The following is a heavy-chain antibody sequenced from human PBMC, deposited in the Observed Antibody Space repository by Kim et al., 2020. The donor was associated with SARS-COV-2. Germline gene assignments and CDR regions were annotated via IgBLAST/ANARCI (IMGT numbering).Heavy chain of an antibody. CDR2: INHIGST. V-gene: IGHV4-34*01. CDR3: AGLNLRFLEWSDDPPHYY. J-gene: IGHJ6*01. CDR1: CGSCGGSS. Sequence: APLSLPCAVSCGSCGGSSFCWLRPSPLPGLALIFEINHIGSTNYNPSLPSRVTISVDTSKNQFSLKLSSVTAADTAVYYCAGLNLRFLEWSDDPPHYY. D-gene: IGHD3-3*01.